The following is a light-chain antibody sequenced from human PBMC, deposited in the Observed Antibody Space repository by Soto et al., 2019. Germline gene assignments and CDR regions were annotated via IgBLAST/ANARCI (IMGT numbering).Light chain of an antibody. CDR2: NGD. V-gene: IGLV1-47*02. CDR3: QSYDRDLTGWA. J-gene: IGLJ3*02. CDR1: SSNIGRDY. Sequence: QSVLTQPPSASGTPGQTVTLSCSGSSSNIGRDYVNWYQQFPGTAPKLLIYNGDYRPSGVPDRFSGSKSATSASLAITGLRAEDEAVYFCQSYDRDLTGWAFGGGTKLTVL.